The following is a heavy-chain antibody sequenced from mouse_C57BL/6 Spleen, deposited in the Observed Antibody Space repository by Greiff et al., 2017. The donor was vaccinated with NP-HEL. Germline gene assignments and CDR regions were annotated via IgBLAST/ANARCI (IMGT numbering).Heavy chain of an antibody. V-gene: IGHV10-1*01. Sequence: EVQVVESGGGLVQPKGSLKLSCAASGFSFNTYAMNWVRQAPGKGLEWVARIRSKSNNYATYYADSVKDRFTISRDDSESMLYLQMNNLKTEDTAMYYCVRDGSYYFDYWGQGTTLTVSS. CDR3: VRDGSYYFDY. CDR1: GFSFNTYA. CDR2: IRSKSNNYAT. J-gene: IGHJ2*01. D-gene: IGHD2-3*01.